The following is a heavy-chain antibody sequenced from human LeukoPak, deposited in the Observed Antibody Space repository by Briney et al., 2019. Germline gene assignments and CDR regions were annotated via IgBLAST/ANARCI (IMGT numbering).Heavy chain of an antibody. V-gene: IGHV3-7*01. D-gene: IGHD3-10*01. CDR1: VTFSNAW. J-gene: IGHJ4*02. CDR3: ARFGSGRQFHYLDF. CDR2: INQDGSET. Sequence: GGSLRLSCAASVTFSNAWMTWVRQAPGKGLEWVANINQDGSETYYVDSVKGRFTISRANPKNSLYLQMNSLRAEDTALYYCARFGSGRQFHYLDFWGQGALVSVSS.